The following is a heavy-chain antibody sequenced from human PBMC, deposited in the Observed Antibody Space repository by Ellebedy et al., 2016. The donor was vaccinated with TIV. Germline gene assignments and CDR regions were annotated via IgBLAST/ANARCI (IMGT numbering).Heavy chain of an antibody. V-gene: IGHV4-34*01. CDR3: VTRRGPYYFDY. J-gene: IGHJ4*02. CDR1: GGSFSGYY. Sequence: SETLSLXXAVYGGSFSGYYWSWIRQPPGKGLEWIGEINHSGSTNYNPSLKSRVTISVDTSKNQFSLKLSSVTAADTAVYYCVTRRGPYYFDYWGQGTLVTVSS. CDR2: INHSGST.